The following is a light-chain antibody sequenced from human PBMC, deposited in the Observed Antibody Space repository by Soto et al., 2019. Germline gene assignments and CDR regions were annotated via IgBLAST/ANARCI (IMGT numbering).Light chain of an antibody. CDR2: EDS. J-gene: IGLJ1*01. V-gene: IGLV2-14*01. Sequence: QPASVSRSPGQSITISCTGTSSDVGGYNYVSWYQQHPGKAPKIMVYEDSNRPSVVSNRFSGSKSGNTASLTISGLQAEDEADYYCSSYTSSSIDYVFGTGTKLTVL. CDR1: SSDVGGYNY. CDR3: SSYTSSSIDYV.